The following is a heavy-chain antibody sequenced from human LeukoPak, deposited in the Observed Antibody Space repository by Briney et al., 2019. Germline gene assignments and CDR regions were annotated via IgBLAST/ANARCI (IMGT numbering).Heavy chain of an antibody. CDR1: GGSISSYY. J-gene: IGHJ6*02. CDR2: IYYSGST. CDR3: AREYPGVYGMDV. V-gene: IGHV4-59*01. Sequence: SETLSLTRTVSGGSISSYYWSWIRQPPGKGLEWIGYIYYSGSTNYNPSLKSRVTISVDTSKNQFSLKLSSVTAADTAVYYCAREYPGVYGMDVWGQGTTVTVSS. D-gene: IGHD7-27*01.